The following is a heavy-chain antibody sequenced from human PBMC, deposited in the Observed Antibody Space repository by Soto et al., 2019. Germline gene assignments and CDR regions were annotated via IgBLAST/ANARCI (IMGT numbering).Heavy chain of an antibody. CDR1: GGSINSSHW. CDR2: ISHSGNA. D-gene: IGHD3-3*01. CDR3: AARHGWSGPWPARRLDN. V-gene: IGHV4-4*02. J-gene: IGHJ4*01. Sequence: SETLSLTCAVSGGSINSSHWWNWVRQPPGRGLEWIGQISHSGNANYNPSLTSRVTVSVVKSKNHFSLKLTSVTAADTAVYYCAARHGWSGPWPARRLDNWCQGTLLTVST.